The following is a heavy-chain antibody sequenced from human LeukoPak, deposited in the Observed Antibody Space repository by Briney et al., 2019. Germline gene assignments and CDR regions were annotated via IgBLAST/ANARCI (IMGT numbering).Heavy chain of an antibody. Sequence: GGSLRLSCAASGFSFSNYWMSWFRQTPRKGLEWVGNIKEDGSEKYYLDSVKGRFTISRDNTHNSVFLLMSSLRAEDTAVYYCVRDYVWATSDPDYWGQGTLVTVSS. D-gene: IGHD3-16*01. J-gene: IGHJ4*02. V-gene: IGHV3-7*01. CDR3: VRDYVWATSDPDY. CDR2: IKEDGSEK. CDR1: GFSFSNYW.